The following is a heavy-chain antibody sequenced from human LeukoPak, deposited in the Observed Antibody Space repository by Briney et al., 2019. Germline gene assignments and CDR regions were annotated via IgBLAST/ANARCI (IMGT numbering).Heavy chain of an antibody. V-gene: IGHV3-7*03. CDR2: IKQDGSEI. CDR1: GFTFGSHW. Sequence: GESLRLSCAASGFTFGSHWMTWVRQAPGEGLEFVANIKQDGSEINYADSVKGRFTVSRDNAKNSLYLQMNSLRAEDTAFYYCAKDIVVVAATFDAFDIWGQGTMVTVSS. CDR3: AKDIVVVAATFDAFDI. J-gene: IGHJ3*02. D-gene: IGHD2-15*01.